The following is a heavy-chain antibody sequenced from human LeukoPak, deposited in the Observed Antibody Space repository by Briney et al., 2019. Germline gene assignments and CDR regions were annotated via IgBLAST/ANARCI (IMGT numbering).Heavy chain of an antibody. CDR2: INPNSGGT. J-gene: IGHJ6*02. Sequence: ASVKVSCKASGYTFTSYGISWVRQAPGQGLEWMGWINPNSGGTNYAQKFQGRVTMTRDTSISTAYMELSRLRSDDSAVYYCARDLPKVALLPSYYYYYGMDVWGQGTTVTVSS. V-gene: IGHV1-2*02. CDR1: GYTFTSYG. D-gene: IGHD2-15*01. CDR3: ARDLPKVALLPSYYYYYGMDV.